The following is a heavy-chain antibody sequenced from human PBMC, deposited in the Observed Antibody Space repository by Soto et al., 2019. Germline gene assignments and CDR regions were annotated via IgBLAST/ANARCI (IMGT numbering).Heavy chain of an antibody. V-gene: IGHV1-2*02. Sequence: ASVKVSCKASGYTFTGYYMHWVRQAPGQGLEWMGWINPNSGGTNYAQKFQGRVTITADDSATTAHMELSSLKSEDTAVYYCARGRGIGFSSTWNIYWYYNMDVWGQGTTVTVSS. CDR3: ARGRGIGFSSTWNIYWYYNMDV. J-gene: IGHJ6*02. CDR1: GYTFTGYY. CDR2: INPNSGGT. D-gene: IGHD6-13*01.